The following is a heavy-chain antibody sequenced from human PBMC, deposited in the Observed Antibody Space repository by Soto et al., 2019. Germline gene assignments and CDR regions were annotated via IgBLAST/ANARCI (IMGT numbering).Heavy chain of an antibody. D-gene: IGHD2-2*01. Sequence: QLQLQESGPGLVKSSETLSLTCTVSGGSISSISYYWGWIRQPPGKGLEWIGSIKYSGHTYYNPSLKSRVTISVDTSKNQFSLRLSSVTAAETAVYYCARVDIAVVPSTIFDSWGQGALVTVSS. CDR1: GGSISSISYY. J-gene: IGHJ4*02. V-gene: IGHV4-39*01. CDR3: ARVDIAVVPSTIFDS. CDR2: IKYSGHT.